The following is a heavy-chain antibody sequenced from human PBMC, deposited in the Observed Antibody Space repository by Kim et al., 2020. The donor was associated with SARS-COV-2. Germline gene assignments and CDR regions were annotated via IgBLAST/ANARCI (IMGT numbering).Heavy chain of an antibody. CDR3: ARVKVGATNLRGAAHNWFDP. CDR2: IYYSGST. Sequence: SETLSLTCTVSGGSISSYYWSWIRQPPGKGLEWIGYIYYSGSTNYNPSLKSRVTISVDTSKNQFSLKLSSVTAADTAVYYCARVKVGATNLRGAAHNWFDPWGQGTLVTVS. D-gene: IGHD1-26*01. J-gene: IGHJ5*02. CDR1: GGSISSYY. V-gene: IGHV4-59*01.